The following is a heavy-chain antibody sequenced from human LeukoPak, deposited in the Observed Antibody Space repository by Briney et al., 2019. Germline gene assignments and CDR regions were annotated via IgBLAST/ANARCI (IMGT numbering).Heavy chain of an antibody. D-gene: IGHD3-3*01. CDR3: ARAYDFRDAFDI. CDR1: GYTFTGYY. Sequence: GASVKVSCKASGYTFTGYYMHWVRQAPGQGLEWMGWINPNSGGTNYAQKFQGRVTMTRDTSISTAYMELSRLRSEDTAVYYCARAYDFRDAFDIWGQGTMVTVSS. J-gene: IGHJ3*02. V-gene: IGHV1-2*02. CDR2: INPNSGGT.